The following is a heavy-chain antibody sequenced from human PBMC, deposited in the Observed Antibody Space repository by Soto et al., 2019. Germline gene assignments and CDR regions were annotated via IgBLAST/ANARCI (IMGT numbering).Heavy chain of an antibody. CDR2: IDRDDNK. Sequence: GSGPTLVNPTQTLTLTCTFSRFSLSSSGMCVSWIRKPPGKALEWLAMIDRDDNKYYSTSLKTRLTISKDTSRNQVVLSMTNVDPVDTATYYCARIRAGHSFGRVIAPFYFDYWGQGTLVTVS. CDR3: ARIRAGHSFGRVIAPFYFDY. V-gene: IGHV2-70*01. CDR1: RFSLSSSGMC. D-gene: IGHD3-16*02. J-gene: IGHJ4*02.